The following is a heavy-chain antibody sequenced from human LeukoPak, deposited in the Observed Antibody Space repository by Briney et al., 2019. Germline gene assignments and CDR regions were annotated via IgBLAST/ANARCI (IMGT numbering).Heavy chain of an antibody. V-gene: IGHV4-61*01. CDR2: IYYSGST. Sequence: SETLSLTCTVSGGSISSSSYYWSWIRQPPGKGLEWIGYIYYSGSTNYNPSLKSRVTISVDTSKNQFSLKLSSVTAADTAVYYCARSLGGYYDSSGYYYYYWGQGTLVTVSS. CDR1: GGSISSSSYY. D-gene: IGHD3-22*01. J-gene: IGHJ4*02. CDR3: ARSLGGYYDSSGYYYYY.